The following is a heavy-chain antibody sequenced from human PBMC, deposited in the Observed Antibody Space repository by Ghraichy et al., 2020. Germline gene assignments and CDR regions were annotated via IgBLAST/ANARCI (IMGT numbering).Heavy chain of an antibody. CDR3: AMGGEKDFPGSPLDP. CDR2: IYYSGGT. D-gene: IGHD3-10*01. V-gene: IGHV4-31*03. Sequence: SETLSLTCTVSGGAISSGGYYWSWIRQHPGKGLEWIGYIYYSGGTYYNPSLKSRVAISVDTSKNQFSLKMSSVTAADTAVYYCAMGGEKDFPGSPLDPWGQGTLVTVSS. CDR1: GGAISSGGYY. J-gene: IGHJ5*02.